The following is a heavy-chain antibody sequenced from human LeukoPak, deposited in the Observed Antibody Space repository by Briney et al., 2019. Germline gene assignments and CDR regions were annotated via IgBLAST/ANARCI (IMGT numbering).Heavy chain of an antibody. CDR2: MNPNSGNT. CDR3: ARAGGGSYYFDY. V-gene: IGHV1-8*01. CDR1: GYTFTSYD. J-gene: IGHJ4*02. Sequence: GAPVKVSCKASGYTFTSYDINWVRQATGQGLEWMGWMNPNSGNTGYAQKFQGRVTMTRNTSISTAYMELSSLRSEGTAVYYCARAGGGSYYFDYWGQGTLVTVSS. D-gene: IGHD1-26*01.